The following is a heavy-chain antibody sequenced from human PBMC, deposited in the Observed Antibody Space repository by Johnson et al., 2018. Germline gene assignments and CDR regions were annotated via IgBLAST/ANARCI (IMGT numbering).Heavy chain of an antibody. CDR1: EFTFSTYG. CDR2: IWYDGSNK. D-gene: IGHD4-17*01. Sequence: QVQLVESGGGVVQPGRSLRLSCAASEFTFSTYGMHWVRQAPGKGLEWVAVIWYDGSNKYYADSVKGRFTISRDNSKNTLYRQMNSLRAEDTAVYYCARARMPYGDYLEYFQHWGQGTLVTVSS. V-gene: IGHV3-33*01. J-gene: IGHJ1*01. CDR3: ARARMPYGDYLEYFQH.